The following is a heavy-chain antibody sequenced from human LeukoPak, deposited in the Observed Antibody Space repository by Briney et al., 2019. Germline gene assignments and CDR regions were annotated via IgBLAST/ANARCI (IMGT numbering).Heavy chain of an antibody. CDR2: IKQDGSEK. V-gene: IGHV3-7*04. D-gene: IGHD3-10*01. CDR1: GVMFPSYW. CDR3: ARRHHFGFLDS. Sequence: PGGSLRLSCAASGVMFPSYWMTWVRQAPGKGLEWVANIKQDGSEKYYVDSVKGRFTISRDNAKNSVYLQMNSLRAEDTAVYYCARRHHFGFLDSWGQGTLVTVFS. J-gene: IGHJ4*02.